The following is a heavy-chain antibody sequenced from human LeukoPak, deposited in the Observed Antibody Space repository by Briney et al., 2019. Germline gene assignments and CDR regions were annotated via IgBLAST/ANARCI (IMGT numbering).Heavy chain of an antibody. J-gene: IGHJ5*02. D-gene: IGHD1-1*01. CDR1: GFTFSTYG. V-gene: IGHV3-30*18. CDR2: ISYDGDNK. CDR3: AKDVTTGTSHGFDP. Sequence: PGGSLRLSCAASGFTFSTYGMHWVRQAPGKGLEWVAFISYDGDNKYFAESVKGRFTISRDNSKNTLYLPMNSLRAEDKAVYYCAKDVTTGTSHGFDPWGQGTLVTVSS.